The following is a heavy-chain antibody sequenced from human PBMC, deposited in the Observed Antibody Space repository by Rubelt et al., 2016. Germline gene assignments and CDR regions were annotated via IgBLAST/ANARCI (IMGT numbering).Heavy chain of an antibody. CDR3: TFFDY. CDR2: IWYDGSDE. V-gene: IGHV3-33*01. J-gene: IGHJ4*02. CDR1: GFTFSNYG. Sequence: QVQLVESGGGVVQPGRSLRLSCAASGFTFSNYGMHWVRKVPGKGLEWVAVIWYDGSDEYSADPVKGRFTISRDNSKNMLYLQMNILRVEYTSLYYCTFFDYWGQGTLGTVSS.